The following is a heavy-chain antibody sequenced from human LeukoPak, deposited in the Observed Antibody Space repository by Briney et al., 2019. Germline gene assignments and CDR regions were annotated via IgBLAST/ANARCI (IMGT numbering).Heavy chain of an antibody. V-gene: IGHV3-30*02. D-gene: IGHD1-1*01. J-gene: IGHJ4*02. CDR1: GFTFSSYG. CDR3: AKDSGHWNDELVFDY. CDR2: IRYDGSNK. Sequence: GGSLRLSCAASGFTFSSYGMRWVRQAPGKGLEWVAFIRYDGSNKYYADSVKGRFTISRDNSKNTLYLQMNSLRAEDTAVYYCAKDSGHWNDELVFDYWGQGTLVTVSS.